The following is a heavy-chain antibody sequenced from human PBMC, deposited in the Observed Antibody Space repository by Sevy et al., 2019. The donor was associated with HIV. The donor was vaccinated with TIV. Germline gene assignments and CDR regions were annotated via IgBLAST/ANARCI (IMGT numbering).Heavy chain of an antibody. CDR3: AGLGGGQAGIDY. CDR1: GFTFSSYA. CDR2: ISYDGSNK. J-gene: IGHJ4*02. Sequence: GGSLRLSCAASGFTFSSYAMHWVRQAPGKGLEWVAVISYDGSNKYYADSVKGRFTISRDNSKNTLYLQMNSLRAEDTAVYYCAGLGGGQAGIDYWGQGTLVTISS. V-gene: IGHV3-30-3*01. D-gene: IGHD3-16*01.